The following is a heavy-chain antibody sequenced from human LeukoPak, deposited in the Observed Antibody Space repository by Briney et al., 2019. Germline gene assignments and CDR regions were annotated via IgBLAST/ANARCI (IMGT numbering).Heavy chain of an antibody. J-gene: IGHJ3*02. CDR3: ARGKLTSYYYGSGSYPDAFDI. CDR2: IYTSGST. Sequence: PSETLSLTCTVSGGSISSYYWSWIRQPAGKGLEWIGRIYTSGSTNYNPSLKSRVTMSVDTSKNQFSLKLSSVTAADTAVYYCARGKLTSYYYGSGSYPDAFDIWGQGTMVTVSS. D-gene: IGHD3-10*01. CDR1: GGSISSYY. V-gene: IGHV4-4*07.